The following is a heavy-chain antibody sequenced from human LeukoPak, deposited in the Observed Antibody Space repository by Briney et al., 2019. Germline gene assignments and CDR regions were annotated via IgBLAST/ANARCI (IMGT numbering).Heavy chain of an antibody. V-gene: IGHV3-53*01. CDR3: ATPRARFGVVEADP. CDR1: GFTVSSNY. J-gene: IGHJ5*02. CDR2: SYSGGTT. Sequence: GGSLRLSCAASGFTVSSNYMSWVRQAPGTGLEWVSVSYSGGTTYKADSVKGRLTISRDNSKNTLYLQMNSLRGEDTAVYYCATPRARFGVVEADPWGQGTLVTVSS. D-gene: IGHD3-3*01.